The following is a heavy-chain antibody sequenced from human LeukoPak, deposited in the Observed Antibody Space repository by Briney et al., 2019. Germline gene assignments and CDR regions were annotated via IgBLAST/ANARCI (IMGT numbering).Heavy chain of an antibody. Sequence: SGTLSLTCAVYGGSFSGYYWSWIRQPPGKGLEWMGEINHSGSTNYNPSLKSRVTISVATAKNQFSLKLSSVTAADTAVYYCARRYFDWLSPFWYWGQGTLVTVSS. CDR2: INHSGST. J-gene: IGHJ4*02. CDR1: GGSFSGYY. D-gene: IGHD3-9*01. V-gene: IGHV4-34*01. CDR3: ARRYFDWLSPFWY.